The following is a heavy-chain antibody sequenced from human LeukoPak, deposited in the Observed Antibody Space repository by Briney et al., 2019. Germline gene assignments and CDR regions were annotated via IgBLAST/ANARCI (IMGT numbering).Heavy chain of an antibody. Sequence: SETLSLTCTVSGGSISSYYWSWIRQPPGKGLEWIGYIHYSGSPNYNPPLKSRVTISLDTSKNQFSLKLSSVTAADTAVYYCASLLGYSSGGDYWGQGALVTVSS. V-gene: IGHV4-59*01. CDR1: GGSISSYY. CDR3: ASLLGYSSGGDY. J-gene: IGHJ4*02. D-gene: IGHD6-19*01. CDR2: IHYSGSP.